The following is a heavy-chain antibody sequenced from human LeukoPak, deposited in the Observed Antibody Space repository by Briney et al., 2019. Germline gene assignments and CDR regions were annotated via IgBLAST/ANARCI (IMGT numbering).Heavy chain of an antibody. CDR2: IIPIFGTA. V-gene: IGHV1-69*05. CDR1: GGTFSSYA. J-gene: IGHJ3*02. CDR3: ARDRNGRGRVTYYYDSSGSHHTFDI. D-gene: IGHD3-22*01. Sequence: SVKVSCKASGGTFSSYAISWVRQAPGQGLEWMGGIIPIFGTANYAQKFQGRVTITTDESTSTAYMELSSLRSEDTAVYYCARDRNGRGRVTYYYDSSGSHHTFDIWGQGTMVIVTS.